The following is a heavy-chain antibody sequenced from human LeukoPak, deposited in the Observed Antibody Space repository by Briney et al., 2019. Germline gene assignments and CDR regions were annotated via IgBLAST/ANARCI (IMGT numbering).Heavy chain of an antibody. Sequence: GGSLRLSCAASGFIFNNYGLIWVRQAPGKGLEWVSAISNDGGGTNYADFVRGRFTISRDNSKNTLFLQMNSLRAEDTALYYCAKGSSGYFADLWGQGTLVTVSS. J-gene: IGHJ5*02. CDR1: GFIFNNYG. CDR2: ISNDGGGT. D-gene: IGHD3-22*01. CDR3: AKGSSGYFADL. V-gene: IGHV3-23*01.